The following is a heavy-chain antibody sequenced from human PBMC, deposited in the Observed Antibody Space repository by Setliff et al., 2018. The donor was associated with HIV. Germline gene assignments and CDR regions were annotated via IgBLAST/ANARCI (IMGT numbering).Heavy chain of an antibody. Sequence: SETLSLTCTVSAGSIRSGTYYWAWIRQPPGKGLEWIGTIYYSGSTYYNPSLKSRATISVDMSKNQFSLRLSSVTAADTAVYYCIIAYSSGWLAPMGFDSWGQGTLVTVPQ. CDR2: IYYSGST. CDR1: AGSIRSGTYY. D-gene: IGHD6-19*01. CDR3: IIAYSSGWLAPMGFDS. V-gene: IGHV4-39*01. J-gene: IGHJ4*02.